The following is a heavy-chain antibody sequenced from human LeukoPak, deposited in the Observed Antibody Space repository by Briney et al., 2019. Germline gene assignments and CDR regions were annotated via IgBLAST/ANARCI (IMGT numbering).Heavy chain of an antibody. Sequence: SETMSLTCTVSGVSITNYYWAWIRQPAGKGLEWIGRMYISGSTNYNPSLKSRVTISIDKTKNQFSLKLRSVTAADTAVYYCARDYLVGAPLDSWGQGTLVTVSS. CDR3: ARDYLVGAPLDS. CDR2: MYISGST. J-gene: IGHJ4*02. D-gene: IGHD1-26*01. V-gene: IGHV4-4*07. CDR1: GVSITNYY.